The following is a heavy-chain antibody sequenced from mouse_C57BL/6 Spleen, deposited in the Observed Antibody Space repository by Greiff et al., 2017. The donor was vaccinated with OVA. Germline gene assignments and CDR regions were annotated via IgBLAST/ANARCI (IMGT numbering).Heavy chain of an antibody. Sequence: VKLMESGAELVRPGASVTLSCKASGYTFTDYEMHWVKQTPVHGLEWIGAIDPETGGTAYNQKFKGKAILTADKSSSTAYMELRSLTSEDSAVYYCTRREYGFAYWGQGTLVTVSA. CDR3: TRREYGFAY. CDR2: IDPETGGT. D-gene: IGHD2-10*02. V-gene: IGHV1-15*01. CDR1: GYTFTDYE. J-gene: IGHJ3*01.